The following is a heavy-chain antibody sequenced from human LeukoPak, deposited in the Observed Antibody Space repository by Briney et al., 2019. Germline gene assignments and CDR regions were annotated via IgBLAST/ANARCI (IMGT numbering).Heavy chain of an antibody. J-gene: IGHJ5*02. CDR2: IKQDGSEK. CDR3: ARVRRVYYYGSGTTNWFDP. D-gene: IGHD3-10*01. Sequence: GGSLRLSCAASGFTVSSYWMSWVRQAPGKGLEWVANIKQDGSEKYYVDSVKGRFTISRDNAKNSLYLQMNSLRAEDTAVYYCARVRRVYYYGSGTTNWFDPWGQGTLVTVSS. V-gene: IGHV3-7*01. CDR1: GFTVSSYW.